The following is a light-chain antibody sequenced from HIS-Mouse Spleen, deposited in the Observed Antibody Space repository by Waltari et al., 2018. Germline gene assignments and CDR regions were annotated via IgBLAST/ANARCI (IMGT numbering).Light chain of an antibody. V-gene: IGLV3-25*03. CDR1: ALPKQY. CDR3: QSADSSGTYV. Sequence: SYELTQPPSVSVSPGQTARITCSGDALPKQYAYWYQQKPGQAPVLVIYTDSERPSGSHERFSGSSSGTRVTLNISGVQAEDEADYYCQSADSSGTYVFGTGTKVTVL. J-gene: IGLJ1*01. CDR2: TDS.